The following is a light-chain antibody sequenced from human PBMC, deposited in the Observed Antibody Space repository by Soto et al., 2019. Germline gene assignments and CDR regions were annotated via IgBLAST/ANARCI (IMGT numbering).Light chain of an antibody. Sequence: DIQMTQSPSSLSASVGDIMSITCGASQSISRYLNWYQHKPGKAPKLLISAASSLERGVPSRFSGGGSGTDFTLNISSLQPDDFATYYCQQNYRATPWTFGQGTKVDI. CDR3: QQNYRATPWT. CDR2: AAS. CDR1: QSISRY. V-gene: IGKV1-39*01. J-gene: IGKJ1*01.